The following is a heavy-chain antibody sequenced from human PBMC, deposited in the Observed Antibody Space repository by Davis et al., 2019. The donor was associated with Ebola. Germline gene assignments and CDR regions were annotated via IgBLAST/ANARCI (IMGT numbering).Heavy chain of an antibody. Sequence: PGGSLRLSCTVSGGSISSYYWSWIRQPPGKGLEWIGEIYHSGSTNYNPSLKSRVTISVDKSKNQFSLKLSSVTAADTAVYYCARDVAGTGDYWGQGTLVTVSS. V-gene: IGHV4-59*12. CDR1: GGSISSYY. CDR3: ARDVAGTGDY. J-gene: IGHJ4*02. CDR2: IYHSGST. D-gene: IGHD6-19*01.